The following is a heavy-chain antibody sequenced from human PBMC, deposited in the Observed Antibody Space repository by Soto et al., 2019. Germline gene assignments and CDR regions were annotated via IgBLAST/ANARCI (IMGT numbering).Heavy chain of an antibody. CDR1: GGSISSGGYY. Sequence: SEALSLSCTVSGGSISSGGYYWSWIRQHPEKGLEWIGYIYYSGSTSYNPSLKSRVTISVDTSKNQFSLRLNSVTAADTAVYFCARDRGYADAFDIWGQGTMVTVSS. J-gene: IGHJ3*02. V-gene: IGHV4-31*03. D-gene: IGHD5-12*01. CDR3: ARDRGYADAFDI. CDR2: IYYSGST.